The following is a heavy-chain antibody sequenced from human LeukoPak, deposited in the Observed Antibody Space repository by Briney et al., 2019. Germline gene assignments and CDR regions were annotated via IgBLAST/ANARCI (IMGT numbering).Heavy chain of an antibody. D-gene: IGHD1-26*01. CDR3: ARGGSYSDYYYYYMDV. J-gene: IGHJ6*03. V-gene: IGHV1-8*03. CDR2: MNPNSGNT. CDR1: GYTFTSYD. Sequence: ASVKVSCKASGYTFTSYDINWVRQATGQGLEWMGWMNPNSGNTGYAQKFQGRVTITRNTSISTAYMELSSLRSEDTAVHYCARGGSYSDYYYYYMDVWGKGTTVTVSS.